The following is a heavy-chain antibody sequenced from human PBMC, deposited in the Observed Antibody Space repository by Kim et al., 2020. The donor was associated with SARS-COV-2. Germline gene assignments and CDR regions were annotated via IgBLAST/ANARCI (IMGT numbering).Heavy chain of an antibody. Sequence: GGSLRLSCVASGFTFSSYTMNWVRQAPGKGLEWVSSITSTSSFKYYADSLKGRFTISRDNAKNSLYLQMDSLRVEDTAVYYCVRGSCWYPHDAFDIWGQGTSVPLSS. CDR3: VRGSCWYPHDAFDI. CDR2: ITSTSSFK. CDR1: GFTFSSYT. D-gene: IGHD6-19*01. J-gene: IGHJ3*02. V-gene: IGHV3-21*06.